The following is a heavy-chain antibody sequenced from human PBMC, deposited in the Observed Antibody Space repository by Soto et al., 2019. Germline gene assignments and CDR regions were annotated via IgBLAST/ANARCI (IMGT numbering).Heavy chain of an antibody. CDR1: GYTFITYD. J-gene: IGHJ5*02. D-gene: IGHD3-3*01. Sequence: ASVKVSCKASGYTFITYDINWVRQATGQGLEWMGWISAYNGNTNYAQKLQGRVTMTTDTSTSTAYMELRSLRSDDTAVYYCARGGGYDFWSGYVWFDPWGQGTLVTVSS. CDR3: ARGGGYDFWSGYVWFDP. CDR2: ISAYNGNT. V-gene: IGHV1-18*01.